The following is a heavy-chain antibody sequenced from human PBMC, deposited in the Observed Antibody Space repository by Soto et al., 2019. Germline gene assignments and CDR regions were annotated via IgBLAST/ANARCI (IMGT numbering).Heavy chain of an antibody. CDR1: GGSISSSSYY. CDR3: ARLRFGRWFGTITDY. V-gene: IGHV4-39*01. D-gene: IGHD3-10*01. J-gene: IGHJ4*02. Sequence: SETLSLTCTVSGGSISSSSYYWGWIRQPPGKRLEWIGSIYYIGCTYYNPSLKSRVTISVDTSKNQFSLKLSSVTAADTALYYCARLRFGRWFGTITDYWGQGTLVTVSS. CDR2: IYYIGCT.